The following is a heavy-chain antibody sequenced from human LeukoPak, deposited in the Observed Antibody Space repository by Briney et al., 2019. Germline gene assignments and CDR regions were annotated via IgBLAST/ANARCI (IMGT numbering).Heavy chain of an antibody. CDR1: GFTFSSIA. CDR2: ISYDGSTT. J-gene: IGHJ4*02. D-gene: IGHD1-14*01. Sequence: GKSLRLSVAASGFTFSSIAMHWVRQAPGMGLEWVAVISYDGSTTYYADSVKGRFTISRDNSKNTLYLQMTSLRAEDTAMYHCASDRYKTSPDYWGQGTLVTVSS. CDR3: ASDRYKTSPDY. V-gene: IGHV3-30-3*01.